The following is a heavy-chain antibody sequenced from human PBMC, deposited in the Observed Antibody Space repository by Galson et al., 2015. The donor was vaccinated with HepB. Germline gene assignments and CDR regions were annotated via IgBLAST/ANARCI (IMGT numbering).Heavy chain of an antibody. CDR1: GFAFSDYS. CDR3: ATVASKKYPGLDI. CDR2: ISHDADTN. V-gene: IGHV3-30*02. D-gene: IGHD2-15*01. J-gene: IGHJ3*02. Sequence: RRSCAARGFAFSDYSMHWVRLSPGMGLVGVAYISHDADTNRYPVSVQLRFTVSSDNPKDTLYLRLNSLKTEHTAVDYCATVASKKYPGLDIWGRGSMVTVSP.